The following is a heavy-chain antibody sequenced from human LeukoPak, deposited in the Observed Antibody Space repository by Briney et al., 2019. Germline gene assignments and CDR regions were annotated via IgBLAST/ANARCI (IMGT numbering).Heavy chain of an antibody. CDR1: GDSFSSNSAA. J-gene: IGHJ4*02. Sequence: SQTLSLTCAISGDSFSSNSAAWNWIRQSPSRGLEWLGRTYYRSKWYNDYAVSVKSLITINPDTSKNQFSLQLNSVTPEDTAVYYCARRVHATLGRNYYFDYWGQGTLVTVSS. CDR3: ARRVHATLGRNYYFDY. CDR2: TYYRSKWYN. V-gene: IGHV6-1*01. D-gene: IGHD5-24*01.